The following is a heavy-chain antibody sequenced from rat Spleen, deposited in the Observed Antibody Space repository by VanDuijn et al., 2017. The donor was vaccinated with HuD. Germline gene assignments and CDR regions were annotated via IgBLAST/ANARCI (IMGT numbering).Heavy chain of an antibody. Sequence: EVQLQESGPGLVKPSHSLSLTCSVTGYSITSNYWGWIRKFPGNKLEWIGHISYSGSTSYDPSLKSRISITRDTSKNQFFLQLTSVTTEDTATYFCARYETVTAIYWYFDFWGPGTMVTVSS. J-gene: IGHJ1*01. V-gene: IGHV3-1*01. D-gene: IGHD1-2*01. CDR2: ISYSGST. CDR3: ARYETVTAIYWYFDF. CDR1: GYSITSNY.